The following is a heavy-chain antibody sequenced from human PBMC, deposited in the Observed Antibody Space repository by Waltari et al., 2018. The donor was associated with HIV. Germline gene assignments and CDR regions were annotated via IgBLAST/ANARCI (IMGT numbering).Heavy chain of an antibody. CDR2: IRSNAYGGAT. CDR3: AREISYYDSSGYPDY. Sequence: TASGFIIGDYPMSWVRRAPGKGLEWVSFIRSNAYGGATEYAASVKGRFTFSRDDSKNIAYLQMNSLKTEDTAVYYCAREISYYDSSGYPDYWGQGTLVTVSS. J-gene: IGHJ4*02. V-gene: IGHV3-49*04. CDR1: GFIIGDYP. D-gene: IGHD3-22*01.